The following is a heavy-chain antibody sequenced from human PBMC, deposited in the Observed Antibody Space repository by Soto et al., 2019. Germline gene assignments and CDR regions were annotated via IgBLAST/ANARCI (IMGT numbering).Heavy chain of an antibody. Sequence: GGSLRLSCAASGFTFSSYGMHWVRQAPGKGLEWVAVIWYDGSNKYYADSVKGRFTISRDNSKNTLYLQMNSLRAEDTAVYYCARGSSSSWYYFDYWGQGTLVTVSS. CDR2: IWYDGSNK. CDR1: GFTFSSYG. J-gene: IGHJ4*02. V-gene: IGHV3-33*01. D-gene: IGHD6-13*01. CDR3: ARGSSSSWYYFDY.